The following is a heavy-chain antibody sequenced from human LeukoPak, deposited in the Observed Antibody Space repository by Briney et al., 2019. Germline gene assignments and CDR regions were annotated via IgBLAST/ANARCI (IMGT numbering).Heavy chain of an antibody. CDR2: IKSKTVGGTT. CDR1: GFTFSNAW. V-gene: IGHV3-15*01. CDR3: TTDFSGSFDY. J-gene: IGHJ4*02. D-gene: IGHD3-10*01. Sequence: GGSLRLSCAASGFTFSNAWMSWVRQAPGKGLEWVGRIKSKTVGGTTDYAAPVKGRFTISRDDSKNTLYLQMNSLKTEDTAVYYCTTDFSGSFDYWGQGTLVTVSS.